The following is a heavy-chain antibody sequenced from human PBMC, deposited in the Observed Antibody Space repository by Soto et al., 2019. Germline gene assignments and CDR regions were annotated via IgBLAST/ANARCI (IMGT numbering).Heavy chain of an antibody. J-gene: IGHJ4*02. Sequence: QVQLVQSGAELKKPGASVKVSCKASGYTFSNYDMNWVRQATGQGPEWIGWVNPNNGDTGYAQKFQGRVTLTTDISTTTAYVELTSLRSEDTAIYYCAKVSRKGSAIDFDYWGQGTLITVSS. D-gene: IGHD3-10*01. CDR1: GYTFSNYD. V-gene: IGHV1-8*01. CDR3: AKVSRKGSAIDFDY. CDR2: VNPNNGDT.